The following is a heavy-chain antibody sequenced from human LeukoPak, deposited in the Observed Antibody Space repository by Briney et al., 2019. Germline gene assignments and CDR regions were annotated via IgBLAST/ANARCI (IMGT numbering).Heavy chain of an antibody. J-gene: IGHJ4*02. CDR1: GFTFSSYW. CDR2: IKQDGSEK. Sequence: GGSLRLSCAASGFTFSSYWMSWVRQAPGKGLEWVASIKQDGSEKYYVDSVKGRFTISRDNAENSLYLQMNSLRAEDTAVYYCARDQAGYDILTGYLHWGQGTLVTVSS. D-gene: IGHD3-9*01. CDR3: ARDQAGYDILTGYLH. V-gene: IGHV3-7*01.